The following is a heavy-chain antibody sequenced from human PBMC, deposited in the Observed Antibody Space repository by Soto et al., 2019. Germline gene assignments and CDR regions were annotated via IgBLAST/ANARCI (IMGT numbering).Heavy chain of an antibody. CDR1: GYSSTTYW. V-gene: IGHV5-51*01. CDR3: ARNKGYCDSTSCYGMDV. CDR2: LYPGDSDT. J-gene: IGHJ6*02. Sequence: GESLKISCEGSGYSSTTYWIGWVRQMPGKGLEWMGSLYPGDSDTRYSPSFQGQVTISVDKSISTAYLQWNSLKASDTAMYFCARNKGYCDSTSCYGMDVWGQGTTVTVSS. D-gene: IGHD2-2*01.